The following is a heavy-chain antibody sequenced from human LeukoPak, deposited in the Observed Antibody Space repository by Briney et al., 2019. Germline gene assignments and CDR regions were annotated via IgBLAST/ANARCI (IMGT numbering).Heavy chain of an antibody. CDR2: ITGSGVTT. V-gene: IGHV3-23*01. CDR1: AFTFSTYA. D-gene: IGHD3-22*01. J-gene: IGHJ4*02. Sequence: GGSLRLSCAASAFTFSTYAMSWVGQAPGKGLEWLSAITGSGVTTYYADSVKGRFIISRDNSKNTLYLQMNSLRAEDTAVYYCAKHFASSSGYRMDYWGQGTLVTVSS. CDR3: AKHFASSSGYRMDY.